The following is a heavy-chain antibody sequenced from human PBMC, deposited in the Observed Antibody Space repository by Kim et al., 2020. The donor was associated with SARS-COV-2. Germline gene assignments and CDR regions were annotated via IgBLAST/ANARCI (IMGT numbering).Heavy chain of an antibody. CDR1: GFTFSSYS. CDR3: ARGVTRRGYSYGLFDY. CDR2: ISSSSSTI. Sequence: GGSLRLSCAASGFTFSSYSMNWVRQAPGKGLEWVSYISSSSSTIYYADSVKGRFTISRDNAKNSLYLQMNSLRDEDTAVYYCARGVTRRGYSYGLFDYWGQGNLVTVSS. D-gene: IGHD5-18*01. J-gene: IGHJ4*02. V-gene: IGHV3-48*02.